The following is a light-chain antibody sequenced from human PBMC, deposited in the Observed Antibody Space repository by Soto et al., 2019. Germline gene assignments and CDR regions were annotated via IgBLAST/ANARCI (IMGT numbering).Light chain of an antibody. J-gene: IGKJ3*01. V-gene: IGKV2-30*01. CDR2: KVS. CDR3: MKGTHWPFT. Sequence: DVVMTQSPLSLPVTLGQPASISCRSSQSLVYSDGGTYLNWFQQRPGQSPRRLIYKVSSRDSGVPDRFSGSGSGTDFTLKISRVEAEDVGVYYCMKGTHWPFTFGPGTKVDIK. CDR1: QSLVYSDGGTY.